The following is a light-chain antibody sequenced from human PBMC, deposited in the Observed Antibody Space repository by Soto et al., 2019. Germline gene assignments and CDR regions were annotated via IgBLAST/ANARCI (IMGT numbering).Light chain of an antibody. CDR1: RSDVGGYNY. V-gene: IGLV2-8*01. CDR2: EVS. CDR3: SSYAGSLYV. J-gene: IGLJ1*01. Sequence: QSALTQPPSASGSPGQSVTISCTVTRSDVGGYNYVSWYQQHPGKAPKLMIYEVSKRPSGVPDRFSGSKSGNTASLTVSGLQAEDEADYYCSSYAGSLYVFGTGTKLTVL.